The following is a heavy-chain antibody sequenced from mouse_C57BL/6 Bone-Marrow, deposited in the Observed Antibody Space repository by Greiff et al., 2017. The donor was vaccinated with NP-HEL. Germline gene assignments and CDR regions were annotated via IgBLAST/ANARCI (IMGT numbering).Heavy chain of an antibody. CDR3: ARGAYGSRPDWFAY. CDR1: GYTFTSYW. V-gene: IGHV1-72*01. D-gene: IGHD1-1*01. Sequence: QSCKASGYTFTSYWMHWVKQRPGRGLEWIGRIDPNSGGTKYNEKFKSKATLTVDKPSSTAYMQLSSLTSEDSAVYYCARGAYGSRPDWFAYWGQGTLVTVSA. J-gene: IGHJ3*01. CDR2: IDPNSGGT.